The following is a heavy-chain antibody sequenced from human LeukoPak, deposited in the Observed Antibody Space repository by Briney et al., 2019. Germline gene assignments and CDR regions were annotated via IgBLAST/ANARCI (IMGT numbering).Heavy chain of an antibody. CDR3: ARQRFDILTGRATDTFDI. CDR1: GDSISSYY. CDR2: IYYTGSP. D-gene: IGHD3-9*01. J-gene: IGHJ3*02. Sequence: PSETLSLTCTVSGDSISSYYWSWLRQPPGKGLEWIGYIYYTGSPNYNPALKSRVTISVDTSKNQFSLNLSSVTAADTAVYYCARQRFDILTGRATDTFDIWGQGTMVSVSS. V-gene: IGHV4-59*01.